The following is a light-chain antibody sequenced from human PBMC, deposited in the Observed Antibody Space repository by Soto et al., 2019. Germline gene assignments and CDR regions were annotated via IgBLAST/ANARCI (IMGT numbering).Light chain of an antibody. CDR2: GAS. V-gene: IGKV3-20*01. J-gene: IGKJ5*01. CDR3: QHYAGGSRIT. CDR1: QSVSSN. Sequence: EIVMTQSPATLSVSPGERATLSCMASQSVSSNLAWYQQKPGQAPRLLIYGASSRATGIPDRFSGSGFGTDFTLTISRLEPEDFALYYCQHYAGGSRITFGQGTRLEIK.